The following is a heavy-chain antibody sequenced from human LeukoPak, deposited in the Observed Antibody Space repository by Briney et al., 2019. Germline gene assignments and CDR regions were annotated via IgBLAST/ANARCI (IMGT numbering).Heavy chain of an antibody. Sequence: ASVKVSCKASGGTFSSYAISWVRQAPGQGLEWMGGIIPIFGTANYAQKFQGRVTITADESTSTAYMELSSLRSEDTAVYYCARSESTTDAFDIWGQGTMVTVSS. CDR1: GGTFSSYA. V-gene: IGHV1-69*13. CDR3: ARSESTTDAFDI. J-gene: IGHJ3*02. D-gene: IGHD4-11*01. CDR2: IIPIFGTA.